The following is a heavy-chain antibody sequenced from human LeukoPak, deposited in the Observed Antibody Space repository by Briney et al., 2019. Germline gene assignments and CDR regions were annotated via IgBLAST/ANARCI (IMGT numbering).Heavy chain of an antibody. D-gene: IGHD3-10*01. V-gene: IGHV1-2*02. J-gene: IGHJ4*02. CDR1: GYTFNAYY. CDR2: INPNSGGT. Sequence: ASVKVSCKASGYTFNAYYMYWVRQAPGQGLEWMGWINPNSGGTNYAQKLQGRVTMTTDTSTSTAYMELRSLRSDDTAVYYCARAGGSGSAPGYWGQGTLVTVSS. CDR3: ARAGGSGSAPGY.